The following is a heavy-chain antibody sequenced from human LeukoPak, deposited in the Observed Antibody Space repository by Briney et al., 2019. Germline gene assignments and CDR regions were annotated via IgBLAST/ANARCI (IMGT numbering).Heavy chain of an antibody. Sequence: SETLSLTCTVSGGSISTYYWSWIRQPPGKGLEWIGYIYYSGSTNYNPSLKSRVTISVDTSKNQFSLKLSSVTAADTAVYYCARVPYYYGPGGGIGGMDVWGQGTTVTVSS. CDR3: ARVPYYYGPGGGIGGMDV. CDR2: IYYSGST. CDR1: GGSISTYY. J-gene: IGHJ6*02. D-gene: IGHD3-10*01. V-gene: IGHV4-59*01.